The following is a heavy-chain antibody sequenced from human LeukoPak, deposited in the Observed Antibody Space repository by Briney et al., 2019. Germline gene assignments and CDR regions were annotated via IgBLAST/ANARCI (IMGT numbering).Heavy chain of an antibody. V-gene: IGHV4-61*02. CDR3: ARDYYDSSGYYDVGAFDI. J-gene: IGHJ3*02. CDR2: IYTSGST. Sequence: SETLSLNCTVSGGSISSGSYYWSWIRQPAGKGLEWIGRIYTSGSTNYNPSLKSRVTISVDTSKNQFSLKLSSVTAADTAVYYCARDYYDSSGYYDVGAFDIWGQRTMVTVSS. D-gene: IGHD3-22*01. CDR1: GGSISSGSYY.